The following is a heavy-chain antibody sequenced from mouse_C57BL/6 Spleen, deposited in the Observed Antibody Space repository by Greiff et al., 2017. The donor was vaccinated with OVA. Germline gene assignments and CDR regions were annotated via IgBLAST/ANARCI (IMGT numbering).Heavy chain of an antibody. CDR2: IYPGNSDT. CDR3: TREDYYGSSSYYFDY. D-gene: IGHD1-1*01. J-gene: IGHJ2*01. Sequence: EVQLQQSGTVLARPGASVKMSCKTSGYTFTSYWMHWVKQRPGQGLEWIGAIYPGNSDTSYNQKFKGKAKLTAVTSASTAYMELSSLTNEDSAVYYGTREDYYGSSSYYFDYWGQGTTLTVSS. V-gene: IGHV1-5*01. CDR1: GYTFTSYW.